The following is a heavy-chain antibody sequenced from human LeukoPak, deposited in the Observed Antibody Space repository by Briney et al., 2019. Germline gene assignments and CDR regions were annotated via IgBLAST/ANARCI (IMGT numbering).Heavy chain of an antibody. J-gene: IGHJ4*02. V-gene: IGHV3-30*18. D-gene: IGHD3-10*01. CDR3: AKVGGSGSSLDY. CDR1: GFTFSSYG. Sequence: GGSLRLSCAASGFTFSSYGMHWVRQAPGKGLEWVAVISYDGSNKYYADSVKGRFTISRDNSKNTLYLQMNSLRAEGTAVYYCAKVGGSGSSLDYWGQGTLVTVS. CDR2: ISYDGSNK.